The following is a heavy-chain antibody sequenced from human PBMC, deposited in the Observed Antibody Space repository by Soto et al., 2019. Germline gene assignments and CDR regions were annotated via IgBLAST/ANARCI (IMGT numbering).Heavy chain of an antibody. J-gene: IGHJ4*02. CDR1: GFTFSDYA. Sequence: VQLVESGGGVVQPGRSLRLSCAASGFTFSDYAMHWVRQAPGKGLEWVAGVSHDGRNTHYADSVKGRFTISRDSSKNTVSLEMPSLRAEDRAVYYCAKGGRQWLVTSDFNYWGQGALVTVSS. CDR2: VSHDGRNT. D-gene: IGHD6-19*01. V-gene: IGHV3-30*18. CDR3: AKGGRQWLVTSDFNY.